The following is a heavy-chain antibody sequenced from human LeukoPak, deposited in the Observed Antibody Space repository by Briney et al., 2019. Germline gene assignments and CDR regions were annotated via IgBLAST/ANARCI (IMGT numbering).Heavy chain of an antibody. Sequence: GGSLRLSCAASGFTFSNYWMHWVRQAPGKGLVWVSRINSDGSSTSYADSVKGRFTISRDNSKNTLYLQMNSLRAEDTAVYYCASGLPPGVIDYWGQGTLVTVSS. J-gene: IGHJ4*02. D-gene: IGHD2-8*01. CDR1: GFTFSNYW. CDR2: INSDGSST. CDR3: ASGLPPGVIDY. V-gene: IGHV3-74*01.